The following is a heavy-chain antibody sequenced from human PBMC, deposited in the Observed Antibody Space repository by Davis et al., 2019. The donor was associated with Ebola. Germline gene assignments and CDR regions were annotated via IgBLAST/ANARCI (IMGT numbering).Heavy chain of an antibody. D-gene: IGHD3-10*02. CDR2: ISAYNGNT. Sequence: ASVKVSCKASGYTFTSYYMHWVRQAPGQGLEWMGWISAYNGNTNYEQKFQGRVTMTRNTSISTAYMELSSLRSEDTAVYYCARLYYYVRGFDYWGQGILVTVSS. J-gene: IGHJ4*02. CDR1: GYTFTSYY. V-gene: IGHV1-8*02. CDR3: ARLYYYVRGFDY.